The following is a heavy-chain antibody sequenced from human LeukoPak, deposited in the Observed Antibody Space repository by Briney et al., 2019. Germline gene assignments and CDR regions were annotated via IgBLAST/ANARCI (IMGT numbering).Heavy chain of an antibody. J-gene: IGHJ6*02. CDR3: ARDANIAVTGTRIGADYYYGMDV. CDR1: GYTFTDYL. D-gene: IGHD6-19*01. Sequence: ASVKVSCKSSGYTFTDYLIHWVRQAPGQGLQWLGWINPNSGGTKNAHDLQGRVTMTRDTSISTAYMELNRLRSDDTAVYYCARDANIAVTGTRIGADYYYGMDVWGQGTTVTVSS. CDR2: INPNSGGT. V-gene: IGHV1-2*02.